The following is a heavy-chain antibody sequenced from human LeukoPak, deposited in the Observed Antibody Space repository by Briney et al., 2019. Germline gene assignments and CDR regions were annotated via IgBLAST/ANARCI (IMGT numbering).Heavy chain of an antibody. CDR2: INHSGST. Sequence: SSETLSLTCTVSGGSISSYYWSWIRQPPGKGLEWIGEINHSGSTNYNPSLKSRVTISVDTSKNQFSLNLSSVTATDTAVYYCARHSRSGKEYDYWGQGTLVTVSS. V-gene: IGHV4-34*01. J-gene: IGHJ4*02. CDR1: GGSISSYY. CDR3: ARHSRSGKEYDY. D-gene: IGHD2-15*01.